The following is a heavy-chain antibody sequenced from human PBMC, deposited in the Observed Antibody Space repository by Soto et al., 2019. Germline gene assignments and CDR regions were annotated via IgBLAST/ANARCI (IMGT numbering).Heavy chain of an antibody. V-gene: IGHV1-18*01. CDR2: ISAYNGNT. J-gene: IGHJ4*02. CDR1: GYTFTDFG. CDR3: ARDSVNIDNWAYFLDY. Sequence: QGQLVQSGAEVKKPGASVKVSCKASGYTFTDFGISWVRQAPGQGLEWMGWISAYNGNTNYAHKVQDRVTMTTDTSTRTAYMELRNLTPDDTAVYFCARDSVNIDNWAYFLDYWGQGTLVTVSS. D-gene: IGHD1-20*01.